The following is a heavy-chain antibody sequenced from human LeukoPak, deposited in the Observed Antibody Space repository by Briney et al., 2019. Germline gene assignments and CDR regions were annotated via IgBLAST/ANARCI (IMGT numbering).Heavy chain of an antibody. V-gene: IGHV4-59*08. CDR2: IFYTGSS. J-gene: IGHJ4*02. CDR1: GASISSYY. CDR3: ARRYGDYAYHFDY. Sequence: PSETLSLTCTVSGASISSYYWSWIRQPPGKGLEWIGHIFYTGSSNYNPSLKSRVTISIDRSKRQFSLNLSSVTAADTAVYYCARRYGDYAYHFDYWSQGTLVTVSS. D-gene: IGHD4-17*01.